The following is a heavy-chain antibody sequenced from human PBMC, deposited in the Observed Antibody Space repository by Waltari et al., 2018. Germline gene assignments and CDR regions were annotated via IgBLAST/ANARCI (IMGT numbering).Heavy chain of an antibody. V-gene: IGHV5-51*01. J-gene: IGHJ4*02. CDR2: SYPGYSDT. CDR1: GYSFTSYW. CDR3: ARHSRSQRWQLVKQPPDY. D-gene: IGHD6-6*01. Sequence: EVQLVQSGAEVKKPGESLKISCKGSGYSFTSYWIGWVRQMPGKGLEWMGISYPGYSDTRYSPSFQGQVTISADKSISTAYLQWSSLKASDTAMYYCARHSRSQRWQLVKQPPDYWGQGTLVTVSS.